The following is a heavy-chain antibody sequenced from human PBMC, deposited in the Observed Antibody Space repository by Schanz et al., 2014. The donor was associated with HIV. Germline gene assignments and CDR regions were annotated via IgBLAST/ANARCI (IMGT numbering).Heavy chain of an antibody. V-gene: IGHV3-30-3*01. CDR1: GFTLSNSA. D-gene: IGHD3-22*01. CDR2: ISFDGSNK. CDR3: ARDVSHDSSGHYSDYYYGMDV. J-gene: IGHJ6*02. Sequence: QVQMVESGGGVVQPGRSLRLSCAASGFTLSNSAMHWVRQAPGKGLEWVAIISFDGSNKYYADSVKGRFTISRDNSKNTLYLQMNSLRVEDTAVYYCARDVSHDSSGHYSDYYYGMDVWGRGTTVTVSS.